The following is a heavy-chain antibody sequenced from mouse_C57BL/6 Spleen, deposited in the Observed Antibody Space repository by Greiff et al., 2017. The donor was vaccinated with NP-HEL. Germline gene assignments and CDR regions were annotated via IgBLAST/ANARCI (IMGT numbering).Heavy chain of an antibody. Sequence: QVQLQQSGAELVRPGTSVKVSCKASGYAFTHYLIEWVKQRPGQGLEWIGVINPGSGGTNYNEKFKGKATLTADKSSSTAYMQLSSLTSEDSAVYFCARKLYDGYYPAYWGQGTLVTVSA. V-gene: IGHV1-54*01. CDR3: ARKLYDGYYPAY. D-gene: IGHD2-3*01. CDR1: GYAFTHYL. J-gene: IGHJ3*01. CDR2: INPGSGGT.